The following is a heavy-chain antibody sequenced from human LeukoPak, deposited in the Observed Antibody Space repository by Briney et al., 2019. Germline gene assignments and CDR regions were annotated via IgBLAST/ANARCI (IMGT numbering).Heavy chain of an antibody. CDR1: GFTFSSYS. V-gene: IGHV3-48*01. CDR3: ARDATIFGVVITDY. Sequence: PGGSLRLSCAASGFTFSSYSMNWIRQAPGKGLEWVSYISSSSSTIYYADSVKGRFTISRDNSKNSLYLQMNSLRAEDTAVYYCARDATIFGVVITDYWGQGTLVTVSS. CDR2: ISSSSSTI. J-gene: IGHJ4*02. D-gene: IGHD3-3*01.